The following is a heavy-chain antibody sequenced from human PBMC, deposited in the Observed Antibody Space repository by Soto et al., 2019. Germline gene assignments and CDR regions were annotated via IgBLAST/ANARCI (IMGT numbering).Heavy chain of an antibody. J-gene: IGHJ4*02. V-gene: IGHV3-15*01. D-gene: IGHD3-10*01. Sequence: GGSLRLSCAVSGITFANAWMSWVRQAPGKGLEWVGRIKSNTDGGTTDYAAPVKGRFSIPRDDSKSTVYLQMNSLTNEDTAMYYCSARDLTHYHGSPYWGQGTLVTVSS. CDR3: SARDLTHYHGSPY. CDR1: GITFANAW. CDR2: IKSNTDGGTT.